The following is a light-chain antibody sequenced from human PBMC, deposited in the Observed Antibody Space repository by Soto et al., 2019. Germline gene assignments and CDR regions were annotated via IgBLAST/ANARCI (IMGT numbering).Light chain of an antibody. CDR3: CSYARGRIWV. J-gene: IGLJ2*01. V-gene: IGLV2-23*01. CDR1: SNDVGSYDL. CDR2: EAN. Sequence: QSVLTQPASVSGSPGQSINISCTGTSNDVGSYDLVSWYQLHPGKAPKLVIYEANKRPSGISNRFSVSKSGNTASLTISGLQAEDEAHYYCCSYARGRIWVFGGGTKLTVL.